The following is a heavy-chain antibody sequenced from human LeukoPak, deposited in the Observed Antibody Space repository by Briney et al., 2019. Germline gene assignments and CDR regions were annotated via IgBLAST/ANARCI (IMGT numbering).Heavy chain of an antibody. V-gene: IGHV4-61*02. CDR1: GGSISSGGYY. CDR3: ARDPITMIVVGDI. J-gene: IGHJ3*02. Sequence: SQTLSLTCTVSGGSISSGGYYWSWIRQPAGKGLEWIGRIYTSGSTNYNPSLKSRVTISVDTSKNQFSLKLSSVTAADTAVYYCARDPITMIVVGDIWGQGTMVTVSS. CDR2: IYTSGST. D-gene: IGHD3-22*01.